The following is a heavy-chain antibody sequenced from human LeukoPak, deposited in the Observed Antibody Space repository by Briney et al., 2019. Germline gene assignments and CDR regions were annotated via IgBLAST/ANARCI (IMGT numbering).Heavy chain of an antibody. V-gene: IGHV3-30*03. CDR3: ARDTLGEGEDANYAVYYFDY. CDR1: GFTFSSYG. CDR2: ISYDGSNK. J-gene: IGHJ4*02. D-gene: IGHD4/OR15-4a*01. Sequence: GGSLRLSCAASGFTFSSYGMHWVRQAPGKGLEWVAVISYDGSNKYYADSVKGRFTISRDNGKNSLDLQMNSLRADDTAVYYCARDTLGEGEDANYAVYYFDYWGQGTVVTVSS.